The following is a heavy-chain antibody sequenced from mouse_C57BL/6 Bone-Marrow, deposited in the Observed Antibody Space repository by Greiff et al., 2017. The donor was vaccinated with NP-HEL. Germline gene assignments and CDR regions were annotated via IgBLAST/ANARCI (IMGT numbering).Heavy chain of an antibody. V-gene: IGHV1-81*01. CDR1: GYTFTSYG. D-gene: IGHD1-1*01. Sequence: VKLVESGAELARPGASVKLSCKASGYTFTSYGISWVKQRTGQGLEWIGEIYPRSGNTYYNEKFKGKATLTADKSSSTAYMELRSLTSEDSAVYFCARGTTVVRDAMDYWGQGTSVTVSS. CDR3: ARGTTVVRDAMDY. J-gene: IGHJ4*01. CDR2: IYPRSGNT.